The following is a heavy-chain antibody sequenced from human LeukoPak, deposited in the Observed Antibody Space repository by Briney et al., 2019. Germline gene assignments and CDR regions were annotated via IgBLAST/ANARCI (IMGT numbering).Heavy chain of an antibody. D-gene: IGHD1-26*01. V-gene: IGHV3-21*01. CDR1: GFTFSSYS. CDR3: ARVSRVGASSEFDY. Sequence: GGSLRLSCAVSGFTFSSYSMNWVRQAPGKGLEWVSSISSSSSYIYYADSVKGRFTISRDNAKNSLYLQMNSLRAEDTAVYYCARVSRVGASSEFDYWGQGTLVTVSS. CDR2: ISSSSSYI. J-gene: IGHJ4*02.